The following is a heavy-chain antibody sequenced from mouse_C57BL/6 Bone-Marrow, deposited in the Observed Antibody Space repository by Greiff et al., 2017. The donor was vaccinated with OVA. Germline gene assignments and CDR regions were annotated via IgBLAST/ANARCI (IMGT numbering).Heavy chain of an antibody. CDR2: IYPGDGDT. J-gene: IGHJ4*01. CDR1: GYAFSSSW. V-gene: IGHV1-82*01. Sequence: QVQLKESGPELVKPGASVKISCKASGYAFSSSWMNWVKQRPGKGLEWIGRIYPGDGDTNYNGKFKGKATLTADKSSSTAYMQLSSLTSEDSAVYFCALTTGAMDYWGQGTSVTVSS. CDR3: ALTTGAMDY. D-gene: IGHD1-1*01.